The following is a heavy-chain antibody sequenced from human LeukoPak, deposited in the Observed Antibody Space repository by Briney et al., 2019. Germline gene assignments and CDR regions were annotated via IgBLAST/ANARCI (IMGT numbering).Heavy chain of an antibody. J-gene: IGHJ4*02. CDR3: AGTIVGKWAIDY. CDR1: GFTFSSYE. V-gene: IGHV3-48*03. D-gene: IGHD3-22*01. Sequence: PGGSLRLSCAASGFTFSSYEMNWVRQAPGKGLEWVSYISSGGRIKYYADSVKGRFTISRDNSKNTLYLQMNSLRAEDTAVYYCAGTIVGKWAIDYWGQGTLVTVSS. CDR2: ISSGGRIK.